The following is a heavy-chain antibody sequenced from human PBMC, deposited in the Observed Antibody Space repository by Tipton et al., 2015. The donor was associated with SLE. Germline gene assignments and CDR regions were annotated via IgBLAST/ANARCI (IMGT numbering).Heavy chain of an antibody. V-gene: IGHV4-34*01. D-gene: IGHD5-24*01. J-gene: IGHJ4*02. Sequence: GLVKPSETLSLTCAVYGGSFSGYYWSWIRQPPGKGLEWIGEINHSGNTNYNPSLKSRVGISVDTSKNQFSLKLTSVTAADTAIYYCARIGPQLWLPSGYYFDCWGQGTLVTVS. CDR2: INHSGNT. CDR1: GGSFSGYY. CDR3: ARIGPQLWLPSGYYFDC.